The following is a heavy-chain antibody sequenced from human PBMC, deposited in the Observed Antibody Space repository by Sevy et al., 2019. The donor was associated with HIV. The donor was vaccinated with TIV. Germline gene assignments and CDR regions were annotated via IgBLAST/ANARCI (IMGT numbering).Heavy chain of an antibody. V-gene: IGHV3-48*03. Sequence: GGSLRLSCAASGFTFSSYEMNWVRQAPGKGLEWVSYISSSGSTIYYADSVKGRFTISRDNAKNSLYLQMNSLRAEDTAVYYCARDRHSSGWSFDDFDYWGQGTLVTVSS. D-gene: IGHD6-19*01. J-gene: IGHJ4*02. CDR2: ISSSGSTI. CDR1: GFTFSSYE. CDR3: ARDRHSSGWSFDDFDY.